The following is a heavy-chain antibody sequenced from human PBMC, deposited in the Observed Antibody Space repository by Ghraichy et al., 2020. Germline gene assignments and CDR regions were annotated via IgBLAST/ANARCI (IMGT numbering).Heavy chain of an antibody. CDR3: ARVRRALLGPVY. J-gene: IGHJ4*02. V-gene: IGHV3-11*06. D-gene: IGHD1-26*01. CDR1: GFTFSDYY. Sequence: GGSLRLSCAASGFTFSDYYMSWIRQAPGKGLEWVSYISSGTSYTNYADSVKGRFTISRDNAKNSLYLQMNSLRAEDTAVYYCARVRRALLGPVYWGQGTLVTVSS. CDR2: ISSGTSYT.